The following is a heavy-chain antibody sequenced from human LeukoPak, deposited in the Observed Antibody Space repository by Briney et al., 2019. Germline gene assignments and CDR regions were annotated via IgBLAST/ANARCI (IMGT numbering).Heavy chain of an antibody. Sequence: GGSLRLSCAASGFIFSDHYMDWVRQAPGKGLEWVGRIRNKANGYTTEYAASVKGRFIISRDDSMNSLHLQMDSLKTEDTAVYXXXXXXXXXWDTTYFDHWGQGTLVTVSS. CDR3: XXXXXXXWDTTYFDH. D-gene: IGHD1-26*01. V-gene: IGHV3-72*01. J-gene: IGHJ4*02. CDR1: GFIFSDHY. CDR2: IRNKANGYTT.